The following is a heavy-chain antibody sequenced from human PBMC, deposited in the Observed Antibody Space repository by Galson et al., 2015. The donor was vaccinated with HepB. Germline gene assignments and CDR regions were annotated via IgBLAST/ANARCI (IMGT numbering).Heavy chain of an antibody. D-gene: IGHD3-22*01. J-gene: IGHJ4*02. CDR2: ISGSGGST. V-gene: IGHV3-23*01. CDR3: AKATTMIVVVSAVDY. CDR1: GFTFSSYA. Sequence: SLRLSCAASGFTFSSYAMSWVRQAPGKGLEWVSAISGSGGSTYYADSVKGRFTISRDNSKNTLYLQMNSLRAEDTAVYYCAKATTMIVVVSAVDYWGQGTLVTVSS.